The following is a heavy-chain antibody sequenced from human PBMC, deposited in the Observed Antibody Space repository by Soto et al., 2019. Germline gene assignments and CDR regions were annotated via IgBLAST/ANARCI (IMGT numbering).Heavy chain of an antibody. Sequence: EASVKVSCKASGYTFTSYDINWVRQATGQGLEWMGWMNPNSGNTGYAQKFQGRVTMTRNTSIGTAYMELSSLRSEDTAVYYCCSGWYEGYYYGMDVWGQGTTVTSP. D-gene: IGHD6-19*01. CDR2: MNPNSGNT. CDR1: GYTFTSYD. J-gene: IGHJ6*02. V-gene: IGHV1-8*01. CDR3: CSGWYEGYYYGMDV.